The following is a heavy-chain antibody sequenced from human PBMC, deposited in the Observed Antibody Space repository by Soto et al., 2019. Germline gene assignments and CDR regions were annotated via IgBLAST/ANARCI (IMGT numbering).Heavy chain of an antibody. Sequence: EVQLVESGGGLVQPGGSLRLSCAASGFTFSSYWMHWVRQAPGEGLXWXSRINSDGSRTTYADSVKGRFTISRDNAKNTVYLQMNSLSAEDTAVYYCARIGTGYYYMDVWGKGTTVTVSS. CDR2: INSDGSRT. CDR1: GFTFSSYW. J-gene: IGHJ6*03. D-gene: IGHD1-1*01. V-gene: IGHV3-74*01. CDR3: ARIGTGYYYMDV.